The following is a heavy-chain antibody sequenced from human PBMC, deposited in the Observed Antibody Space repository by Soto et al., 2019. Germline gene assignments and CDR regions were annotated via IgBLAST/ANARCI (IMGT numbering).Heavy chain of an antibody. CDR1: GFTFSSYA. Sequence: EVQLVESGGGVVQPGGSLRLSCAASGFTFSSYAMHWVRQAPGKGLEYVSAISSNGGSTYYANSVKGRFTISRDNSKNTLYLQMGSLRAEDMAVYYCARDVLGGRYSMDVWGQGTTVTVSS. CDR3: ARDVLGGRYSMDV. D-gene: IGHD1-26*01. V-gene: IGHV3-64*01. J-gene: IGHJ6*03. CDR2: ISSNGGST.